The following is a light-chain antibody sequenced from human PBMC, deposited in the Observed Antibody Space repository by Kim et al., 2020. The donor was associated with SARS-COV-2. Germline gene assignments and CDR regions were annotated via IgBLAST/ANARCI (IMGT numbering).Light chain of an antibody. CDR2: GKN. Sequence: ALGQTVRITCQGDSLRRYYASWYQQKPGQAPVLVIYGKNNRPSGIPDRFSGSSSGNTASLTITGDQAEDEADYYCNSRDSSGNHHVFGTGTKVTVL. J-gene: IGLJ1*01. CDR3: NSRDSSGNHHV. V-gene: IGLV3-19*01. CDR1: SLRRYY.